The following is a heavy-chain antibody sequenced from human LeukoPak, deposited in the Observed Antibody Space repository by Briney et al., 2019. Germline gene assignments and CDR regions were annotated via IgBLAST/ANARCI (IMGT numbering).Heavy chain of an antibody. D-gene: IGHD3-9*01. J-gene: IGHJ4*02. CDR1: GFTFSNYA. V-gene: IGHV3-23*01. CDR2: ITGSGCNT. Sequence: GASLRLSCAASGFTFSNYAMNWLRQAPGKGLDGVSAITGSGCNTYYADSVKGRFTISRDNSKNTVFLQMNSLRAEDTAVYYCAKWGDYDVLTGYYVSDYWGQGTLVTVSS. CDR3: AKWGDYDVLTGYYVSDY.